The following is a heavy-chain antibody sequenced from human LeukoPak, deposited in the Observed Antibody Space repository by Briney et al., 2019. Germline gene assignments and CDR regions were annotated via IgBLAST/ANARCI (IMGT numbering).Heavy chain of an antibody. CDR2: IWYDGSNK. V-gene: IGHV3-33*01. D-gene: IGHD6-13*01. Sequence: GGSLRLSCAASGFTFSRYGMHWVRQAPGKGLEWVAVIWYDGSNKYYADSVKGRFTISRDNSKNTLYLQMNSLRAEDTAVYYCARDSLSSSWPDYWGQGTLVTVSS. CDR3: ARDSLSSSWPDY. J-gene: IGHJ4*02. CDR1: GFTFSRYG.